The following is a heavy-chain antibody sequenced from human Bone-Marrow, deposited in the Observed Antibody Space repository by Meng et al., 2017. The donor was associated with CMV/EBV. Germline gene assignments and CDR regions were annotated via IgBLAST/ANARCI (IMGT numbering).Heavy chain of an antibody. V-gene: IGHV3-21*04. CDR2: ISSSGTYI. Sequence: GGSLRLSCAASGFTFRSYSMNWVRQAPGEGLEWVSSISSSGTYIYYADSVKGRFTISRDNAKNSPYLPMNSLRAEDTALYHCARVGFCSSASCYFGAFDFSGPGTMVTVSS. CDR1: GFTFRSYS. CDR3: ARVGFCSSASCYFGAFDF. D-gene: IGHD2-2*01. J-gene: IGHJ3*01.